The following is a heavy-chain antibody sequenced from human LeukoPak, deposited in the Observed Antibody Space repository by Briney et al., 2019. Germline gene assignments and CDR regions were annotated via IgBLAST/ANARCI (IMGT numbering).Heavy chain of an antibody. J-gene: IGHJ5*02. Sequence: PSETLSLTCTVSGYSISSGYYWGWIRQPPGKGLEWIGSIYHSGSTYYNPSLKSRVTISVDKSKNQFSLKLSSVTAADTAVYYCARVLQRWFDPWGQGTLVTVSS. D-gene: IGHD4-11*01. CDR3: ARVLQRWFDP. V-gene: IGHV4-38-2*02. CDR1: GYSISSGYY. CDR2: IYHSGST.